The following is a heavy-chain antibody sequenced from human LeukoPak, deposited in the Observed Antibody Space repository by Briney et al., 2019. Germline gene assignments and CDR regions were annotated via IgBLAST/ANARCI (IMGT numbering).Heavy chain of an antibody. CDR2: INAGNGNT. V-gene: IGHV1-3*01. CDR1: GYTFTGYY. D-gene: IGHD2-2*01. CDR3: ARDSKYCSSTSCLLIPRVGWFDP. Sequence: PGASVKVSCKASGYTFTGYYMHWVRQAPGQGLEWMGWINAGNGNTKYSQKFQGRVTITRDTSASTAYMELSSLRSEDTAVYYCARDSKYCSSTSCLLIPRVGWFDPWGQGTLVTVSS. J-gene: IGHJ5*02.